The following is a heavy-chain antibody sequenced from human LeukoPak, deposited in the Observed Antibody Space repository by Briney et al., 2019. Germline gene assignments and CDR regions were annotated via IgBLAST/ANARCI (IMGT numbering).Heavy chain of an antibody. J-gene: IGHJ4*02. D-gene: IGHD3-16*01. Sequence: GGSLSLSCAASGFTVSRHDMSWVRQAPGKGLECVSVIYMGGNTYYADSVKGRFTISRHTSKNTLYLQMNSLRAEDTAVYYCARVGDEVAYTRGYLDHWGQGILVTVSS. CDR3: ARVGDEVAYTRGYLDH. CDR2: IYMGGNT. CDR1: GFTVSRHD. V-gene: IGHV3-53*04.